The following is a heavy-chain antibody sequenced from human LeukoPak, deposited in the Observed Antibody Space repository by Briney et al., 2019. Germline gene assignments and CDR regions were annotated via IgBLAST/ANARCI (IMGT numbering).Heavy chain of an antibody. V-gene: IGHV4-59*01. CDR2: IYYSGST. CDR3: ARADPLYYYGMDV. J-gene: IGHJ6*02. CDR1: GGSISSYY. Sequence: PSQTLSLTCTVSGGSISSYYWSWIRQPPGKGLEWIGYIYYSGSTNYNPSLKSRVTISVDTSKNQFSLKLSSVTAADTAVYYCARADPLYYYGMDVWGQGTTVTVSS.